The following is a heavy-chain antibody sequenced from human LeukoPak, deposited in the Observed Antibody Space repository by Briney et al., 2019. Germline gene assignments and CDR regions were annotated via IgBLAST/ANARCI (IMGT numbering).Heavy chain of an antibody. CDR1: GVSFSGYY. D-gene: IGHD2-8*01. J-gene: IGHJ4*02. CDR2: THHSGSA. V-gene: IGHV4-34*01. Sequence: SGTLSLTCAVYGVSFSGYYWRWIHQSPGKGLECIGQTHHSGSAKYSPSLKSRVTISVDASKHHFTLKASSVTAADTAVYYCARGLVVAPTNMLDNWGQGTLVTVSS. CDR3: ARGLVVAPTNMLDN.